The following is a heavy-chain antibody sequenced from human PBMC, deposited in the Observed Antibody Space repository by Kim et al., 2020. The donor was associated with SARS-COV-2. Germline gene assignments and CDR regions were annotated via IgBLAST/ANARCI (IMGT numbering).Heavy chain of an antibody. CDR1: GGTFSSYA. CDR3: ARGRWDIVVVPAGGDWFDP. Sequence: SVKVSCKASGGTFSSYAISWVRQAPGQGLEWMGGIIPIFGTANYAQKFQGRVTITADESTSTAYMELSSLRSEDTAVYYCARGRWDIVVVPAGGDWFDPWGQGTLVTVSS. J-gene: IGHJ5*02. D-gene: IGHD2-2*01. V-gene: IGHV1-69*13. CDR2: IIPIFGTA.